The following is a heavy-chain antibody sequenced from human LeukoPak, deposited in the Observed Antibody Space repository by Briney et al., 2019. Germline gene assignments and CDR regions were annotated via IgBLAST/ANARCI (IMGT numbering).Heavy chain of an antibody. CDR1: GFTFSSYD. CDR3: AKARFDP. J-gene: IGHJ5*02. V-gene: IGHV3-23*01. Sequence: GGSLRLSCAASGFTFSSYDMSCVRHSPGKGLEWVSAISGSGGSTYYADHVKGRFTIYRDNSKNTLYLQMNSQRAEDTAVYYRAKARFDPGGQGTLVTVPS. CDR2: ISGSGGST.